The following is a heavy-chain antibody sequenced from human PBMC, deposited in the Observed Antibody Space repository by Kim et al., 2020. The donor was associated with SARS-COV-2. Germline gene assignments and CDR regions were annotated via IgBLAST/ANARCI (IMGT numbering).Heavy chain of an antibody. V-gene: IGHV3-23*01. CDR2: ITSSGGST. CDR3: AKGPRRDWDYFYY. J-gene: IGHJ4*02. Sequence: GGSLRLSCAASGFTFSNYAMSWVRQAPGKGLEWVSDITSSGGSTYYPDSVKGRFTISRDNFKNTLFLQMNSLRAEDTAVYYCAKGPRRDWDYFYYWGQGTLCTLSS. D-gene: IGHD3-9*01. CDR1: GFTFSNYA.